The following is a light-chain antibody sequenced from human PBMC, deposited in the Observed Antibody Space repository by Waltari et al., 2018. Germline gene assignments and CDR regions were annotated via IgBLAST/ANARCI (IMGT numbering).Light chain of an antibody. CDR2: RAS. CDR1: QTVGSSS. J-gene: IGKJ1*01. V-gene: IGKV3-20*01. CDR3: QQHGTLPAT. Sequence: EIVLTQSPGTAALSPGERVTLSCRASQTVGSSSLAWYQHKPGQAPRIVIYRASRRATGIPERFSGSGSGTDFSLTISRLEPEDFAVYYCQQHGTLPATFGQGTKVEIK.